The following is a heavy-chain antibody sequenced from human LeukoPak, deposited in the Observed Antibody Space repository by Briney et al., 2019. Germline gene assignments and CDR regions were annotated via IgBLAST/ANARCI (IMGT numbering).Heavy chain of an antibody. J-gene: IGHJ5*02. CDR2: ISSSGSTI. CDR1: GFTFSDYY. CDR3: ARGSSNIAARNNWFDP. V-gene: IGHV3-11*04. D-gene: IGHD6-6*01. Sequence: GGSLRLSCAASGFTFSDYYMSWIRQAPGKGLEWVSYISSSGSTIYYADSVKGRFTISRDNAKNSLYLQMNSLRAEDTAVYYCARGSSNIAARNNWFDPRGQGTLVTVSS.